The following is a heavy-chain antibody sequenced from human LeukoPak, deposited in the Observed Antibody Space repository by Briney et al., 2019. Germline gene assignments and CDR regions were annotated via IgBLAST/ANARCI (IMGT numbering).Heavy chain of an antibody. CDR3: AREFKSGYGMWA. CDR1: GFTFSSYS. D-gene: IGHD5-18*01. V-gene: IGHV3-21*01. J-gene: IGHJ5*02. Sequence: PGGSLRLSCTASGFTFSSYSMNWVRQAPGKGLEWVSSITSSSDYIYYADPVKGRFTISRDNAENSLHLQMNSLRADDTAVYYCAREFKSGYGMWAWGQGTLVTVSS. CDR2: ITSSSDYI.